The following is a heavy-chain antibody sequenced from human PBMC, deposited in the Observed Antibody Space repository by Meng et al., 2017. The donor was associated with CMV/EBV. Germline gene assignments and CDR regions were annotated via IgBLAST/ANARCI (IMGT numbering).Heavy chain of an antibody. CDR2: ISASGSGTGST. Sequence: GESLKISCAASGFTFSNYAMSWVRQAPGKGLEWVSGISASGSGTGSTHYADSVKGRFTISRDNSKNTLYLQMNSLRAEDTALYYCAKRSQWLLGLYYYYGLDVWGQGTTVNVSS. J-gene: IGHJ6*02. V-gene: IGHV3-23*01. CDR1: GFTFSNYA. D-gene: IGHD6-19*01. CDR3: AKRSQWLLGLYYYYGLDV.